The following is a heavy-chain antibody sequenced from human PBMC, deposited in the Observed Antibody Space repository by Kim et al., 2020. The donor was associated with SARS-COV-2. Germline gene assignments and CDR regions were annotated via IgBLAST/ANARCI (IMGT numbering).Heavy chain of an antibody. Sequence: TTDYAAPVKGRFTNSRDDSKNTLYLQMNSLKTEDTAVYYCTTNKGQGDYWGQGTLVTVSS. CDR3: TTNKGQGDY. J-gene: IGHJ4*02. CDR2: TT. V-gene: IGHV3-15*01.